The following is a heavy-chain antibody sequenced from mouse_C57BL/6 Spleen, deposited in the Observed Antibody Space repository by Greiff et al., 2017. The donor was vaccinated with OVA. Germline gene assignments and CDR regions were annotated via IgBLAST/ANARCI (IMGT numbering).Heavy chain of an antibody. CDR1: GYTFTDYN. CDR2: INPNNGGT. Sequence: EVKLQESGPELVKPGASVKIPCKASGYTFTDYNMDWVKQSHGKSLEWIGDINPNNGGTIYNQKFKGKATLTVDKSSSTAYMELRSLTSEDTAVYYCARRYYYGSSYRDAMDYWGQGTSVTVSS. V-gene: IGHV1-18*01. CDR3: ARRYYYGSSYRDAMDY. D-gene: IGHD1-1*01. J-gene: IGHJ4*01.